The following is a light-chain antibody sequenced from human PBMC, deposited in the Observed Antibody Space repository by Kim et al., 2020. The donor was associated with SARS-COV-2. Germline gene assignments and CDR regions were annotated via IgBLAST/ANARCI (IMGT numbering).Light chain of an antibody. Sequence: QPVLTQSSSASASLGSSVKLTCTLSSGHSTYIIAWHQQQPGKAPRYLMKLEGSGSFNKGSGVPDRFSGSSSGADRCLTISNLQSEDEGDYYCETWDRNTRVFGGGTKLTVL. CDR1: SGHSTYI. V-gene: IGLV4-60*03. CDR2: LEGSGSF. J-gene: IGLJ3*02. CDR3: ETWDRNTRV.